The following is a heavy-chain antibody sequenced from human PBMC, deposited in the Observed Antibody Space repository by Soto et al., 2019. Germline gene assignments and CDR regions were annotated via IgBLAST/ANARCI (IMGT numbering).Heavy chain of an antibody. CDR3: ASYSVTTWGALYS. Sequence: GGSLRLSCAASGFTFSSYSMNWVRQAPGKGLEWVSYISSSSSTIYYADSVKGRFTISRDNAKNSLYLQMNSLRAEDTAVYYCASYSVTTWGALYSWGQGTLVTVSS. CDR2: ISSSSSTI. CDR1: GFTFSSYS. J-gene: IGHJ4*02. V-gene: IGHV3-48*01. D-gene: IGHD4-4*01.